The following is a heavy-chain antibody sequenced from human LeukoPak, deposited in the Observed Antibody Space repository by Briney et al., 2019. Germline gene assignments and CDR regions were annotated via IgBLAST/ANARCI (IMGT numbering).Heavy chain of an antibody. CDR2: IDADGSSA. CDR1: GITFSYYW. V-gene: IGHV3-74*01. CDR3: AREGGYDPFEY. Sequence: PGGSLRLSCAASGITFSYYWMHWVRQAPGKGLVWVSRIDADGSSATYADSVKGRFTISRDIAKNTLYLQMNSLRAEDTAVYYCAREGGYDPFEYWGQGTLVTVSS. D-gene: IGHD5-12*01. J-gene: IGHJ4*02.